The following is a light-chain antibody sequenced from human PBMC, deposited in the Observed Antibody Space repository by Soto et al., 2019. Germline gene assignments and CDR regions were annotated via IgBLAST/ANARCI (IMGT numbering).Light chain of an antibody. CDR1: QTVSSSF. V-gene: IGKV3-20*01. Sequence: EIVLTQSPGTLSLSPWERATLSCRTSQTVSSSFLAWYQQTPGQAPRLLIYDASIRATDIPDRFAGSWSGTDFTLTISRLEPEDFAVYYCHQYGYLGTFGQGTKVDIK. J-gene: IGKJ1*01. CDR3: HQYGYLGT. CDR2: DAS.